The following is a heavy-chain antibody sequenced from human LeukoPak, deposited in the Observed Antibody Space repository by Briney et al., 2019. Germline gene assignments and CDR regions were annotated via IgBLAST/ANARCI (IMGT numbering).Heavy chain of an antibody. CDR1: GGSITNHY. Sequence: SETLSLTCTVSGGSITNHYYNWIRQPPGKGLEWIGEINHSGSTNYNPSLKGRVTISVDTSKNQFSLKLNSVTAADTAVYYCARRTYGDYMSYWGQGTLVTVSS. D-gene: IGHD4-17*01. CDR2: INHSGST. CDR3: ARRTYGDYMSY. J-gene: IGHJ4*02. V-gene: IGHV4-34*01.